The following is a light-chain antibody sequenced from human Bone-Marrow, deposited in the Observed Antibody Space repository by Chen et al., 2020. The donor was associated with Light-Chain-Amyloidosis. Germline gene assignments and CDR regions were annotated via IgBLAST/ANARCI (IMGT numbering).Light chain of an antibody. CDR2: CAS. Sequence: EIVMTQSPAPLSVYPGERATLSCRASQSVSSNLAWYQQKPGQAPRLLIYCASPRATGIPARFSGSGSGTEFTLTISSLQSEDFAVYYCQQYNNWPLTFGGGTKVEIK. J-gene: IGKJ4*01. V-gene: IGKV3-15*01. CDR1: QSVSSN. CDR3: QQYNNWPLT.